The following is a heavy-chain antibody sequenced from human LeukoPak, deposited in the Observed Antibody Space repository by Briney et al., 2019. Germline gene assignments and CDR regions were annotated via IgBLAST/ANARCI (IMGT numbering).Heavy chain of an antibody. V-gene: IGHV3-33*01. CDR2: IWYDGSNK. CDR1: GFIFSSYG. D-gene: IGHD6-13*01. CDR3: ARDEAAAGPYYYYYGMDV. J-gene: IGHJ6*02. Sequence: QPGGSLRLSCAASGFIFSSYGMHWVRQAPGKGLEWVAVIWYDGSNKYYADSVKGRFTISRDNSKNTLYLQMNSLRAEDTAVYYCARDEAAAGPYYYYYGMDVWGQGTTVTVSS.